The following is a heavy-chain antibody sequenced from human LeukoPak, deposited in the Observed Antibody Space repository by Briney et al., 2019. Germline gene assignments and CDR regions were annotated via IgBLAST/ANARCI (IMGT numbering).Heavy chain of an antibody. CDR1: GGTFSSYA. J-gene: IGHJ4*02. Sequence: ASVKVSCKASGGTFSSYAISWVRQAPGQGLEWMGRIIPILGIANYAQKFQGRVTITADKSTSTAYMELSSLRSEDTAVYYCARELYSSGWYLDYWGQGTLVTVSS. V-gene: IGHV1-69*04. CDR3: ARELYSSGWYLDY. CDR2: IIPILGIA. D-gene: IGHD6-19*01.